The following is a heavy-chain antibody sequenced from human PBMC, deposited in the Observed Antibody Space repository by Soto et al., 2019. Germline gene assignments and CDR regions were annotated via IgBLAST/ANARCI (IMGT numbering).Heavy chain of an antibody. V-gene: IGHV3-21*01. CDR3: ASSYYDILTGPYFDY. Sequence: LRLSCAASGFTFSSYSMNWVRQAPGKGLEWVSSISSSSSYIYYADSVKGRFTISRDNAKNSLYLQMNSLRAEDTAVYYCASSYYDILTGPYFDYWGQGTLVTVSS. CDR1: GFTFSSYS. J-gene: IGHJ4*02. D-gene: IGHD3-9*01. CDR2: ISSSSSYI.